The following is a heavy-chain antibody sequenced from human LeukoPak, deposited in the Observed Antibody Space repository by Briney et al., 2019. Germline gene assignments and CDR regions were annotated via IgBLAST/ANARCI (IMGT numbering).Heavy chain of an antibody. CDR2: IYYSGST. J-gene: IGHJ6*03. CDR3: ARDTRLRLNYYYYYYMDV. CDR1: GGSISSSSYY. Sequence: SETLSLTCTVSGGSISSSSYYWGWIRQPPGKGLEWIGYIYYSGSTNYNPSLKSRVTISVDTSKNQFSLKLSSVTAADTAVYYCARDTRLRLNYYYYYYMDVWGKGTTVTVSS. D-gene: IGHD4-17*01. V-gene: IGHV4-61*01.